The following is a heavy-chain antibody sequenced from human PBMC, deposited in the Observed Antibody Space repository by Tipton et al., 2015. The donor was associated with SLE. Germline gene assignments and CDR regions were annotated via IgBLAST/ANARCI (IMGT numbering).Heavy chain of an antibody. Sequence: TLSLTCAVSGGSIRSSNFYWGWIRQPPGRGLDWIGSFYYSGSTYYDPSLKSRVTISVDTSKNQFSLKLTSVTAADTAVYYCTTRSYCTGAGCSSPWDWFDPWGQGTLVTVSS. CDR2: FYYSGST. D-gene: IGHD2-15*01. CDR3: TTRSYCTGAGCSSPWDWFDP. J-gene: IGHJ5*02. CDR1: GGSIRSSNFY. V-gene: IGHV4-39*07.